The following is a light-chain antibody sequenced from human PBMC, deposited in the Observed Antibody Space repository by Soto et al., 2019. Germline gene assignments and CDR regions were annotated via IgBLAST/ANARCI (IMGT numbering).Light chain of an antibody. CDR2: EVV. J-gene: IGLJ2*01. CDR3: CSYGGNYVI. Sequence: QSALTQPPSASGSPGQSVTISCTGTKNDIGVYDFVSWYQHHPGKAPRLIIYEVVQRPSGVPDRFSGSKSGNTASLTVSGLQAEDEADYYCCSYGGNYVIFGGGTKLTVL. V-gene: IGLV2-8*01. CDR1: KNDIGVYDF.